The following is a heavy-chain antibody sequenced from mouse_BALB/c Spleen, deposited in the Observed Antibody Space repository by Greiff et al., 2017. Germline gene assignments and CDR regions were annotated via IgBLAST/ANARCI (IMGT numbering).Heavy chain of an antibody. CDR1: GFNIKDTY. J-gene: IGHJ1*01. V-gene: IGHV14-3*02. D-gene: IGHD1-1*01. CDR2: IDPANGNT. Sequence: EVKLMESGAELVKPGASVKLSCTASGFNIKDTYMHWVKQRPEQGLEWIGRIDPANGNTKYDPKFQGKATITADTSSNTAYLQLSSLTSEDTAVYYCARDTTGYWYFDVWGAGTTVTVSS. CDR3: ARDTTGYWYFDV.